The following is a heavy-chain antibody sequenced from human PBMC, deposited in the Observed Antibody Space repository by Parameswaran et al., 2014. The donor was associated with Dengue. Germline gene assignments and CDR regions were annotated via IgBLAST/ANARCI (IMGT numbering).Heavy chain of an antibody. V-gene: IGHV5-51*01. D-gene: IGHD1-26*01. CDR2: IYPGDSDT. CDR3: ARWDYYYYYGMDV. J-gene: IGHJ6*02. Sequence: VRQMPGKGLEWMGIIYPGDSDTRYSPSFQGQVTISADKSISTAYLQWSSLKASDTAMYYCARWDYYYYYGMDVWGQGTTVTVSS.